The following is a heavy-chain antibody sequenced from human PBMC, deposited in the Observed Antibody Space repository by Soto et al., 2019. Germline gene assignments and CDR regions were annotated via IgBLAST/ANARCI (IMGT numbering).Heavy chain of an antibody. CDR3: AREQLEGNWFDP. V-gene: IGHV4-30-2*01. Sequence: QLQLQESGSGLVRPSQTLSLTCAVSGGSISSGGYSWNWIRQPPGKGLEWIGYIYHSGNTLYNPSLKSRVTISVDKSKNQFSLKLSSVTAADPAVYYCAREQLEGNWFDPWGQGTLVTVSS. D-gene: IGHD1-1*01. CDR2: IYHSGNT. J-gene: IGHJ5*02. CDR1: GGSISSGGYS.